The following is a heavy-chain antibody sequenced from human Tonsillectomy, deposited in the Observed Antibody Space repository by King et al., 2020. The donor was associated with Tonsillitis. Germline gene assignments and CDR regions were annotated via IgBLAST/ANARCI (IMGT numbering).Heavy chain of an antibody. CDR3: ARNYGGNSD. CDR2: ISSISSTI. J-gene: IGHJ4*02. D-gene: IGHD4-23*01. Sequence: VQLVESGGGLVQPGGSLRLSCAASGFTFSSYIMNWVRQAPGKGLEWVSYISSISSTIYYADSVKGRFTISRDNAKNSLYLQMNRLRAEDTAVYYCARNYGGNSDWGQGTLVTVSS. CDR1: GFTFSSYI. V-gene: IGHV3-48*01.